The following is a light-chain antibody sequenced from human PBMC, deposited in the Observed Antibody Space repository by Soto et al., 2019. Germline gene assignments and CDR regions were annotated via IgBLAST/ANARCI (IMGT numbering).Light chain of an antibody. CDR3: CSFAGSGTQYV. CDR2: EGS. V-gene: IGLV2-23*01. CDR1: SSNIGSYNL. J-gene: IGLJ1*01. Sequence: QSALTQPASVSGSLGQSITISCIGTSSNIGSYNLVSWYQHQLGKAPKIMIFEGSKRPSGVSNRFSGSRSGNTASLTISGLQAEDEADYYCCSFAGSGTQYVFGTGTKVTVL.